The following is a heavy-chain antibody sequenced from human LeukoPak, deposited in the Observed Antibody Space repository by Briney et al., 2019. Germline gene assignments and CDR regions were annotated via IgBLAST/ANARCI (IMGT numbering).Heavy chain of an antibody. CDR3: ARGSSSSPFDY. V-gene: IGHV1-69*04. CDR2: IIPILGIA. Sequence: SVKVSCKASGGTFSSYAISWVRQAPGQGLEWMGRIIPILGIANYAQKFQGRVTITADKSTSTAYMELSSLRSEDTAVYYCARGSSSSPFDYWGQGTLVTVSS. D-gene: IGHD6-13*01. J-gene: IGHJ4*02. CDR1: GGTFSSYA.